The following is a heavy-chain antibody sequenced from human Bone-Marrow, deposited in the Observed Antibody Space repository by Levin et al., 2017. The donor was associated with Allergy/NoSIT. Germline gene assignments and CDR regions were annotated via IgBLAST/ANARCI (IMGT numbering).Heavy chain of an antibody. CDR1: GFTFSSYG. D-gene: IGHD6-13*01. V-gene: IGHV3-33*01. CDR2: IWYDGSNK. J-gene: IGHJ6*02. Sequence: GGSLRLSCAASGFTFSSYGMHWVRQAPGKGLEWVAVIWYDGSNKYYADSVKGRFTISRDNSKNTLYLQMNSLRAEDTAVYYCARGYSAPGVAPIPYYYYGMDVWGQGTTVTVSS. CDR3: ARGYSAPGVAPIPYYYYGMDV.